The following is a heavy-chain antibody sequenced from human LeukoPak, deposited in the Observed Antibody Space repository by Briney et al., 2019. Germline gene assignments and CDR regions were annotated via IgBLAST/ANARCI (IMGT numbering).Heavy chain of an antibody. J-gene: IGHJ5*02. CDR1: GYSISSGYY. V-gene: IGHV4-38-2*02. CDR3: ARSYYDSRGRFDP. CDR2: IHYSGST. Sequence: SETLSLTCTVSGYSISSGYYWGWVRQPPRKGLEWIGTIHYSGSTYSSPSLRSRVTTSVDTYKNQSSLSLSSVTAADTAVYYCARSYYDSRGRFDPWGQGTLVTVSS. D-gene: IGHD3-22*01.